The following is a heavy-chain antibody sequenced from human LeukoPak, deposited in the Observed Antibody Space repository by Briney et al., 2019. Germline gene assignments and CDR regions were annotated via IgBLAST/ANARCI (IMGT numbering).Heavy chain of an antibody. Sequence: GGSLRLSCAASGFTFSSYWMSWVRQAPGKGLEWVANIKQDGSEKYYVDSVKGRFTISRDIAKKSLYLQMNSLRAEDTAVYYCARLSAMVRGPEDIYYFEYWGQGTLVTVSS. J-gene: IGHJ4*02. D-gene: IGHD3-10*01. CDR2: IKQDGSEK. CDR1: GFTFSSYW. V-gene: IGHV3-7*01. CDR3: ARLSAMVRGPEDIYYFEY.